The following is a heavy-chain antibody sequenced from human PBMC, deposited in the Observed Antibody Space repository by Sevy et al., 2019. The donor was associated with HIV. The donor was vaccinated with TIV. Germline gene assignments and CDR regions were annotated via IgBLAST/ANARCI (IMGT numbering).Heavy chain of an antibody. J-gene: IGHJ3*02. D-gene: IGHD3-22*01. CDR2: ISYDGTIK. CDR1: GFTFSRYA. Sequence: GGSLRLSCAASGFTFSRYAMYWVRQAPGKGLEWVTIISYDGTIKYYAESVKGRFTISRDNSKNTLYLKMNSLSTDDTAVYYCARNPNYSDDSSGSVHDAFDIWGQGTTVTVSS. CDR3: ARNPNYSDDSSGSVHDAFDI. V-gene: IGHV3-30-3*01.